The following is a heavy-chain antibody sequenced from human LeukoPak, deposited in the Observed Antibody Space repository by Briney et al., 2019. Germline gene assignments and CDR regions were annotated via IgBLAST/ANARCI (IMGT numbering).Heavy chain of an antibody. V-gene: IGHV1-24*01. CDR2: FDPEDGET. CDR3: AAYYCGGDCYFLDAFDI. Sequence: ASVKVSCKVSGYTLTELSTHWVRQAPGKGLEWMGGFDPEDGETIYAQKFQGRVTMTEDTSTDTAYMELSSLRSEDTAVYYCAAYYCGGDCYFLDAFDIWGQGTMVTVSS. J-gene: IGHJ3*02. D-gene: IGHD2-21*01. CDR1: GYTLTELS.